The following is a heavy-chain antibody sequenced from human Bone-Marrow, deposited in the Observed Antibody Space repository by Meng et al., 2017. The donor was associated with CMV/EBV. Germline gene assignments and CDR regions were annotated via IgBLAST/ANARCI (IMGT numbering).Heavy chain of an antibody. CDR1: EATFKSYA. J-gene: IGHJ6*01. Sequence: SVKVSCKTSEATFKSYAINWVRLSPGQGLEWMGGIIPMFKTPTYAQNFQGRITITTDEFTSTAYMELRGLRSDDTALYFCARDRSMFDTVTYIYHDYAMDVWGQGTTVTVS. D-gene: IGHD4-17*01. CDR3: ARDRSMFDTVTYIYHDYAMDV. CDR2: IIPMFKTP. V-gene: IGHV1-69*05.